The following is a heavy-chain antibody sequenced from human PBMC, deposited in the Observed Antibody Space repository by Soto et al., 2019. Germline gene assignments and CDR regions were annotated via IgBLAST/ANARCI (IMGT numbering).Heavy chain of an antibody. CDR3: VSYFGDIYGL. CDR2: SRDRANSYAT. D-gene: IGHD5-18*01. Sequence: EVQLVESGGDLVQPGGSLRLSCEGSGITLSDHYMDWVRQAPGKGLEWVGRSRDRANSYATEFAASVQGRFTISRDDSKNALYLQMHSLKTEDTARYHCVSYFGDIYGLWGQGTLVTFSA. CDR1: GITLSDHY. V-gene: IGHV3-72*01. J-gene: IGHJ4*02.